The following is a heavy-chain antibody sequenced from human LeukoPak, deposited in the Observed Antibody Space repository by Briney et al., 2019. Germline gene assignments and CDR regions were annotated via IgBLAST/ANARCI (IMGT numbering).Heavy chain of an antibody. V-gene: IGHV3-48*03. Sequence: PGGSLRLSCAASGFTFSGYEMNWVRQAPGKGLEWVSYISSSGSTIYYADSVKGRFTISRDNAKNSLYLQMNSLRAEDTALYYCASGGIYYGAAFDFWGQGSLVTVSA. CDR1: GFTFSGYE. CDR2: ISSSGSTI. J-gene: IGHJ4*02. D-gene: IGHD1-26*01. CDR3: ASGGIYYGAAFDF.